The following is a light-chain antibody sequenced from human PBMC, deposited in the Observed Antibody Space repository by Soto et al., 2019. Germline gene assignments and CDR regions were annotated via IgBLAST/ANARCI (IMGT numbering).Light chain of an antibody. CDR3: QAYDYTLTASV. CDR1: SRDVGGYNS. CDR2: GVS. Sequence: QSALTQPPSASGSPGQSVTISCTGTSRDVGGYNSVSWYQQHPGKAPQLIIYGVSQRPSGVPDRFSGSKSGNTASLTVSGLQADDEADYYCQAYDYTLTASVFGGGTKLTVL. V-gene: IGLV2-8*01. J-gene: IGLJ3*02.